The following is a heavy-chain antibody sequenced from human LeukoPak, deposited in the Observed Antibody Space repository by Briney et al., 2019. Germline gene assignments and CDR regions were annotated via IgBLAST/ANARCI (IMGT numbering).Heavy chain of an antibody. CDR2: INHSGST. CDR3: ATVVPAAPNYYYYLDV. D-gene: IGHD2-2*01. J-gene: IGHJ6*03. CDR1: GGSFSGYY. Sequence: SETLSLTCAVYGGSFSGYYWSWIRQPPGKGLEWIGEINHSGSTNCNPSLKSRFTMSVDTSKNQFSLKLSSVTAADTAVYYCATVVPAAPNYYYYLDVWGKGTTVTVSS. V-gene: IGHV4-34*01.